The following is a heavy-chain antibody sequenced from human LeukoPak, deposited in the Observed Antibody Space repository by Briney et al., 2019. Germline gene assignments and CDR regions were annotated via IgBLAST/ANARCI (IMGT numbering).Heavy chain of an antibody. CDR1: GFTFSSYA. V-gene: IGHV3-23*01. J-gene: IGHJ3*01. Sequence: SGGSLRLSCAASGFTFSSYAMSWVRQAPGKGLEWLSAISGSGSSTNYADSVKGRFTISRDNSKNTLYLQMNSLRAEDTAVYYCAKSVNLSAAPLLVWGQGTMVTVSS. CDR3: AKSVNLSAAPLLV. CDR2: ISGSGSST. D-gene: IGHD3-16*02.